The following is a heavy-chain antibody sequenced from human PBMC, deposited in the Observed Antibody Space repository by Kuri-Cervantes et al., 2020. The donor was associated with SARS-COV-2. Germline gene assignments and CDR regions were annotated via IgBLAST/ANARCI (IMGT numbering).Heavy chain of an antibody. Sequence: LRPSCAVSGGSISSGGYSWSWIRQPPGKGLEWIGYVYHSGSTYYNPSPKSRVTISVDRAKNQFSLKLSSVTAADTAVYYCAREIADCSSTSCYSRFDPWGQGTLVTVSS. CDR1: GGSISSGGYS. D-gene: IGHD2-2*02. CDR3: AREIADCSSTSCYSRFDP. V-gene: IGHV4-30-2*01. CDR2: VYHSGST. J-gene: IGHJ5*02.